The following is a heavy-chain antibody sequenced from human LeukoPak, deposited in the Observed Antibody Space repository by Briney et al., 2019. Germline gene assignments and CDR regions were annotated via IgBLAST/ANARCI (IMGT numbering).Heavy chain of an antibody. Sequence: SETLSLTCTVSGGSISSGGYYWSWIRQHPGKGLEWIGYIYYSGSIYYNPSLKSRVTISVDTSKNQFSLKLSSVTAADTAVYYCARSRSSWPFDYWGQGTLVTVSS. D-gene: IGHD6-13*01. CDR1: GGSISSGGYY. J-gene: IGHJ4*02. CDR2: IYYSGSI. V-gene: IGHV4-31*03. CDR3: ARSRSSWPFDY.